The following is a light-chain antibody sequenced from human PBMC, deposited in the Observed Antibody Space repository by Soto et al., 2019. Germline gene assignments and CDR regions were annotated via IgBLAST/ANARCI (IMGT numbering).Light chain of an antibody. CDR1: SSDVGGYNY. Sequence: QSALTQPPSASGSPGQSVTISCTGTSSDVGGYNYVSWYQQHPGKAPKLMIYEVSKRPSGVPDRFSGSKSGNTASLTVSGLQAEDEADYYCASWDDNLNGPVFGRGTQLTVL. CDR3: ASWDDNLNGPV. CDR2: EVS. V-gene: IGLV2-8*01. J-gene: IGLJ2*01.